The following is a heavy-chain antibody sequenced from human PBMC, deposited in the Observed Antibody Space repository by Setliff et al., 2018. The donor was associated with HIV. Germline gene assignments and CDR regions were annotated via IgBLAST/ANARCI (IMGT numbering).Heavy chain of an antibody. CDR1: GFIFTDYH. Sequence: ASVKVSCKTSGFIFTDYHIHWVRQAPGQGLEWMGRFNPNSGVTAFAQKFHGRVTLTRNTSRRTAYMTLNTLKYEDTAVYYCTRGPWGYDFWNGPSPMEVWGQGTSVTVSS. CDR2: FNPNSGVT. V-gene: IGHV1-8*02. J-gene: IGHJ6*02. D-gene: IGHD3-3*01. CDR3: TRGPWGYDFWNGPSPMEV.